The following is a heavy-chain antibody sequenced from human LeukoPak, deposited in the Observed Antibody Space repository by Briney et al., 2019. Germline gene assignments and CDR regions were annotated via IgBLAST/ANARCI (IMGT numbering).Heavy chain of an antibody. CDR2: ISAYNGNT. J-gene: IGHJ6*03. CDR3: ARLSLGGYSYGSNYYYYYMDV. D-gene: IGHD5-18*01. Sequence: ASVKVSCKASGYTFTSYGISWVRQAPGQGLEWMGWISAYNGNTNYAQKLQGRVTMTTDTSTSTAYMELRSLRSDDTAVYYCARLSLGGYSYGSNYYYYYMDVWGKGTTVTVSS. V-gene: IGHV1-18*01. CDR1: GYTFTSYG.